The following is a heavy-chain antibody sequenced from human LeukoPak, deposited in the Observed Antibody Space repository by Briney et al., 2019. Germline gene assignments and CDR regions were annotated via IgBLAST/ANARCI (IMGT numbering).Heavy chain of an antibody. CDR2: IYSGGMT. V-gene: IGHV4-61*01. J-gene: IGHJ6*03. Sequence: SETLSLTCTVSGGSVSSSSYYWSWIRQPPRKGMEWIGYIYSGGMTNYNPSLKSRVTISVDTSKNQFSLKVTSVTAADPAVYYCARNNYDSAGVGYFYYMDVWGKGTTVTISS. D-gene: IGHD3-22*01. CDR3: ARNNYDSAGVGYFYYMDV. CDR1: GGSVSSSSYY.